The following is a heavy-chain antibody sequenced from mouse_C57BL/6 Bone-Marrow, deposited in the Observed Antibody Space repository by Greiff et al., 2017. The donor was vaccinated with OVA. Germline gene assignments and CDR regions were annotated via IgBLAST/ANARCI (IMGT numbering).Heavy chain of an antibody. CDR2: IYPRSGNT. J-gene: IGHJ3*01. D-gene: IGHD2-12*01. V-gene: IGHV1-81*01. CDR1: GYTFTSYG. CDR3: ARYDSDGFAY. Sequence: QVHVKQSGAELARPGASVKLSCKASGYTFTSYGISWVKQRTGQGLEWIGEIYPRSGNTYYNEKFKGKATLTADKSSSTAYMELRSLTSEDSAVYFCARYDSDGFAYWGQGTLVTVSA.